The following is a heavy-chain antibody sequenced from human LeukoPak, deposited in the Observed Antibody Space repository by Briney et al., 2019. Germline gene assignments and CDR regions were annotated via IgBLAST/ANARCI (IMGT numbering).Heavy chain of an antibody. CDR1: GGSISSYY. Sequence: PSETLSLTCTVSGGSISSYYWSWIRQPPGKGLEWIGYIYYSGCTNYNPSLKSRVTISVDTSKNQFSLKLSSVTAADTAVYYCARRAVTKTNFDYWGQGTLVTVSS. D-gene: IGHD4-17*01. V-gene: IGHV4-59*08. CDR2: IYYSGCT. J-gene: IGHJ4*02. CDR3: ARRAVTKTNFDY.